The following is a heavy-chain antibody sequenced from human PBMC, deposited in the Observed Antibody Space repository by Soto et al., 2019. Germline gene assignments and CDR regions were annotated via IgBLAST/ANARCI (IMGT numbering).Heavy chain of an antibody. CDR3: ARDISASDGDY. CDR1: GYSISSGYY. J-gene: IGHJ4*02. CDR2: IHHSGST. Sequence: ETLSLTCSVSGYSISSGYYWGWIRQAPGKGLEWIGNIHHSGSTYYNPSLESRVTISIDTSKNQFSLRLTSVTAADTAIYYCARDISASDGDYWGQGTLVTSPQ. V-gene: IGHV4-38-2*02. D-gene: IGHD2-21*01.